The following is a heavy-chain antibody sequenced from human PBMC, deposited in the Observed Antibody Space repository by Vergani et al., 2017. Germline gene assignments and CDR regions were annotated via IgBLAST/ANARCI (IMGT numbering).Heavy chain of an antibody. CDR2: IQYDGSNI. D-gene: IGHD3-9*01. J-gene: IGHJ5*01. V-gene: IGHV3-30*02. CDR1: GFSLSNYG. Sequence: QLQLVESGGGVVHPGGSLRLSCAASGFSLSNYGMHWVRQAPGKGLEWVAFIQYDGSNIYYTDSVKGRFTISRDNAQNTLYLQMNSLRVEDTGVYYCARARCIETCYMSNWLDSWGQGTLVTVSS. CDR3: ARARCIETCYMSNWLDS.